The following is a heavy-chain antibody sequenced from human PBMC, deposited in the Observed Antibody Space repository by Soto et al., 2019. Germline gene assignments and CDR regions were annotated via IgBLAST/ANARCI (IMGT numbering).Heavy chain of an antibody. Sequence: EVQLLESGGGLVQPGGSLRLSCAASGFTFSSYAMSWVRQAPGKGLEWVSAISGSGGSTYYADSVKGRFTISRDNSKNTLYLQMNSLRAEDTAVYYCAKDRVTMVRGVPTGYYYYGMDVWGQGTTVTVSS. CDR2: ISGSGGST. CDR1: GFTFSSYA. D-gene: IGHD3-10*01. V-gene: IGHV3-23*01. CDR3: AKDRVTMVRGVPTGYYYYGMDV. J-gene: IGHJ6*02.